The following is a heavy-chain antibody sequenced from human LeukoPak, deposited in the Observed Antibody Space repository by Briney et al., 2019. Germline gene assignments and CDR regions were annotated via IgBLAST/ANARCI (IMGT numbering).Heavy chain of an antibody. CDR1: GFTFSSYA. D-gene: IGHD6-19*01. V-gene: IGHV3-23*01. J-gene: IGHJ3*02. Sequence: GGSLRLSCAASGFTFSSYAMSWVRQAPGKGLEWVSAISGSGGSTYYADSVKGRFTISRDNSKNTLYLQMNSLRAEDTAVYYCAKDSTRRAVAANVNDAFDIWGQGTMVTVSS. CDR2: ISGSGGST. CDR3: AKDSTRRAVAANVNDAFDI.